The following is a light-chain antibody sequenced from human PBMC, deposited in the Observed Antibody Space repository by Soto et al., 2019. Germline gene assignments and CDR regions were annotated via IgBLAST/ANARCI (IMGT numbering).Light chain of an antibody. CDR1: QSIGTW. CDR3: QQYSDFST. Sequence: DIQMTQSPSSLSASVGDTVSITCRAGQSIGTWLAWYQQKVGGAPKLLIYDASSLQGGVPSRFSGSGSGTEFTLTISSLQPDDSATYFCQQYSDFSTFAQGTKVEIQ. CDR2: DAS. J-gene: IGKJ1*01. V-gene: IGKV1-5*01.